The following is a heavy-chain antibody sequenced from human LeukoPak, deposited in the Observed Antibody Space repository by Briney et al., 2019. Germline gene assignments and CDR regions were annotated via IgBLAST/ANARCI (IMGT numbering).Heavy chain of an antibody. J-gene: IGHJ4*02. V-gene: IGHV1-18*01. Sequence: ASVNLSCKASGYPFTSYGTSWVRQAPGQGLEWRGWISAYNGNTNYAQKLQGRVTMTTDTSTSTAYMELRSLRSDDTAVYYCARIAHDYGDSDFDYWGQGTLVTVSS. D-gene: IGHD4-17*01. CDR3: ARIAHDYGDSDFDY. CDR1: GYPFTSYG. CDR2: ISAYNGNT.